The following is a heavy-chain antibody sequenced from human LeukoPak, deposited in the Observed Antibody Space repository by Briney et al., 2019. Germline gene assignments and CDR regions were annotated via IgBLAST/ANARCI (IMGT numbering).Heavy chain of an antibody. Sequence: TGGSLRLPCAASGFTFSSYAMSWVRQAPGKGLEWVSAISGSGGSTYYADSVKGRFTISRDNSKNTLYLQMNSLRAEDTAVYYCAKGTSITFNWFDPWGQGTLVTVSS. CDR1: GFTFSSYA. CDR2: ISGSGGST. J-gene: IGHJ5*02. D-gene: IGHD2/OR15-2a*01. CDR3: AKGTSITFNWFDP. V-gene: IGHV3-23*01.